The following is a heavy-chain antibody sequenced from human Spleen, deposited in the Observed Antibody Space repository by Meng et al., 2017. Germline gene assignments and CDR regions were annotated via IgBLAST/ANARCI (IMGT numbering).Heavy chain of an antibody. CDR3: ARGETRFDP. J-gene: IGHJ5*02. Sequence: VQLVQSGAEVKESGSSLKVSCKASGGTFSSNTINWVRQAPGHGLEWMGLMNPLTDSTIYAQGFQGRVTVTIDTSTATVYLEMSRLKSDDTAVYFCARGETRFDPWGQGTLVTVSS. CDR1: GGTFSSNT. V-gene: IGHV1-46*01. CDR2: MNPLTDST. D-gene: IGHD1-7*01.